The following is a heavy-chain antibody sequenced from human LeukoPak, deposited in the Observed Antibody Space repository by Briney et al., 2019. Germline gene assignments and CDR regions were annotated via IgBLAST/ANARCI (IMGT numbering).Heavy chain of an antibody. CDR3: ARDVGGSVSWLLR. CDR2: INPSGSST. D-gene: IGHD2-21*02. CDR1: GYTFTNYY. J-gene: IGHJ4*02. V-gene: IGHV1-46*01. Sequence: ASVKVSCKASGYTFTNYYIHWVRQAPGQGLEWMGIINPSGSSTSYAQKFQGRVTMTRDTSTSTVYMELSSLRSEDTAVYFCARDVGGSVSWLLRWGQGTLVTVSS.